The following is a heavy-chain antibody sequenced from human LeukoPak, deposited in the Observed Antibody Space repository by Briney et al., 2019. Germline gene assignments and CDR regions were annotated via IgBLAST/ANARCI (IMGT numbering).Heavy chain of an antibody. D-gene: IGHD2-15*01. CDR1: GGSISSSTNW. J-gene: IGHJ6*03. V-gene: IGHV4-4*02. CDR2: INHSGST. CDR3: AREHCSGGSCYSFRSYYYYYYMDV. Sequence: PSETLSLTCAVSGGSISSSTNWWSWVRQPPGKGLEWIGEINHSGSTNYNPSLKSRVTISVDTPKHQFSLTLSSVTAADTAVYYCAREHCSGGSCYSFRSYYYYYYMDVWGKGTTVTVSS.